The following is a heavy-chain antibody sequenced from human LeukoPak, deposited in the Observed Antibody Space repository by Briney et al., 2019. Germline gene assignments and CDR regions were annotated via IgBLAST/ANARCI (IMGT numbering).Heavy chain of an antibody. CDR1: GFTFSSYG. D-gene: IGHD2-2*01. CDR2: ISRSGDNT. Sequence: PGGSLRLSCAASGFTFSSYGMSWVRQAPGKGLEWVSAISRSGDNTIYAESVKGRFTISRDNSKNTLYLQMNSLRAEDTAVYYCAKLYGVDSSTTWLKISRIGAPDYWGQGTLVTVSS. J-gene: IGHJ4*02. CDR3: AKLYGVDSSTTWLKISRIGAPDY. V-gene: IGHV3-23*01.